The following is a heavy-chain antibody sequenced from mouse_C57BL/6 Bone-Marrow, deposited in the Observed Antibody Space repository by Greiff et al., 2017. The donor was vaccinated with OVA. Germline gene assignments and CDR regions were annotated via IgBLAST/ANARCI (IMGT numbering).Heavy chain of an antibody. J-gene: IGHJ3*01. D-gene: IGHD2-5*01. V-gene: IGHV3-6*01. Sequence: EVKLVESGPGLVKPSQSLSLTCSVTGYSITSGYYWNWIRQFPGNKLEWMGYISYDGSNNYNPSLKNRISITRDTSKNQFFLKLNSVTTEDTATYYCARDDYSNHEFAYWGQGTLVTVSA. CDR1: GYSITSGYY. CDR2: ISYDGSN. CDR3: ARDDYSNHEFAY.